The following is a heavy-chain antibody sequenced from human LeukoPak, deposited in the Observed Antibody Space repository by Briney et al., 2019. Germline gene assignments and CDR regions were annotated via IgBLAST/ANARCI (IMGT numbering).Heavy chain of an antibody. CDR1: GYTFTGYY. V-gene: IGHV1-2*02. J-gene: IGHJ3*02. Sequence: GASVKVSCKASGYTFTGYYMHWVRQAPGQGLEWLGWIIPNSGGTNYAQKFQHRVTMTRDSSLSTAYMELSRLRSDDTAVYYCARAGLWDFYDSSGYHNGAFDIWGQGTMVTVSS. CDR2: IIPNSGGT. D-gene: IGHD3-22*01. CDR3: ARAGLWDFYDSSGYHNGAFDI.